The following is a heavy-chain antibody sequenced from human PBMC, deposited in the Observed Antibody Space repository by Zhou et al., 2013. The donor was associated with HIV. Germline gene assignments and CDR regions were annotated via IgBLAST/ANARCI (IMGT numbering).Heavy chain of an antibody. D-gene: IGHD4-17*01. J-gene: IGHJ4*02. Sequence: QVQLAQSGAEVKKAGASLKVSCRTSGYTFTNYGVSWVRQAPGQGLEWMGWISAFDGDTHFAAQVQDRITMTIDTATNTAHMELGSLTSDDTAVYYCARLPIPPMDRRDYIGKDYWGQGTLVTVSS. CDR1: GYTFTNYG. CDR2: ISAFDGDT. V-gene: IGHV1-18*01. CDR3: ARLPIPPMDRRDYIGKDY.